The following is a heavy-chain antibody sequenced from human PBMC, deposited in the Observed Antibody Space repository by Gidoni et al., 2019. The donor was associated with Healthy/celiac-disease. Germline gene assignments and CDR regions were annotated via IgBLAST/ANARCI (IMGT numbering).Heavy chain of an antibody. CDR3: ARGAGEVTIFGVDTEPFDY. V-gene: IGHV1-69*06. J-gene: IGHJ4*02. Sequence: QVQLVQSGAEVKKPGSSVKVSCKASGGTFSSYAISWVRQAPGQGPEWMGGIIPSFGTANYAQKFQGRVTITAEKSTSTAYMELSSLRSEDTAVYYCARGAGEVTIFGVDTEPFDYWGQGTLVTVSS. CDR1: GGTFSSYA. CDR2: IIPSFGTA. D-gene: IGHD3-3*01.